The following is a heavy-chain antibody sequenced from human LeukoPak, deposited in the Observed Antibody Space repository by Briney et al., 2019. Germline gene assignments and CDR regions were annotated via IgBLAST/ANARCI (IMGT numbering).Heavy chain of an antibody. CDR2: IYYSGST. CDR1: GGSISSYY. J-gene: IGHJ4*02. CDR3: ARDGGSSSWFDY. D-gene: IGHD6-13*01. V-gene: IGHV4-59*01. Sequence: SETLSLTCTLSGGSISSYYWSWIRQPPGKGLEWIGYIYYSGSTNYNPSLKSRVTISVDTSKNQFSLKLSSVTAADTAVYYCARDGGSSSWFDYWGQGTLVTVSS.